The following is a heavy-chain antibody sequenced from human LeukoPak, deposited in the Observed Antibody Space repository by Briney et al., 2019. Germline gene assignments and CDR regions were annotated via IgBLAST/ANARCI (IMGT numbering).Heavy chain of an antibody. J-gene: IGHJ4*02. CDR3: AKDAKPILYSRGWYGEGYFDY. Sequence: PGGSLRLSCAASGFTFSSYGMHWVRQAPGKGLEWVAVISYDGSNKYYADSVKGRFTISRDNSKNTLYLQMNSLRAEDTAVYYCAKDAKPILYSRGWYGEGYFDYWGQGTLVTVSS. CDR1: GFTFSSYG. V-gene: IGHV3-30*18. CDR2: ISYDGSNK. D-gene: IGHD6-19*01.